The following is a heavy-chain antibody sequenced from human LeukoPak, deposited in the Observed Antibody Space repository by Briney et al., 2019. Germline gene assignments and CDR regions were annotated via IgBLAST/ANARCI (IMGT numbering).Heavy chain of an antibody. V-gene: IGHV3-30-3*01. CDR1: GFPFSSYA. CDR2: ISYDGSNK. CDR3: ARDWGYCSSTSCYSDFDY. Sequence: PGRSLRLSCAASGFPFSSYAMHWVRQAPGKGLEWVAVISYDGSNKYYADSVKGRFTISRDNSKNTLYLQMNSLRAEDTAVYYCARDWGYCSSTSCYSDFDYWGQGTLVTVSS. J-gene: IGHJ4*02. D-gene: IGHD2-2*01.